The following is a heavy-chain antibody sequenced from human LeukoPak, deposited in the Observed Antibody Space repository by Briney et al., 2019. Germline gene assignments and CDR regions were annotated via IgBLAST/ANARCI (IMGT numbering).Heavy chain of an antibody. D-gene: IGHD3-3*01. V-gene: IGHV3-21*01. J-gene: IGHJ6*02. CDR2: ISSSSSYI. CDR3: ARDGITIFGAGGMDV. CDR1: GFTFSSYT. Sequence: PGGSLRLSSAASGFTFSSYTINWFRQAPEKGLEWVSSISSSSSYIYHADSVKGRFTISRDNAKNSVYLQLNSLRAEDTAVYYCARDGITIFGAGGMDVWGQGTTVTVSS.